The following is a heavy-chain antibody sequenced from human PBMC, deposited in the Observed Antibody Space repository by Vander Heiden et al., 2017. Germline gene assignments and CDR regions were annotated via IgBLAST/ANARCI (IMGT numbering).Heavy chain of an antibody. CDR2: ISGSDDST. V-gene: IGHV3-23*01. J-gene: IGHJ6*02. CDR1: GFPFSRDA. Sequence: EVQLLESGGGLVQPGGSLRLSCAASGFPFSRDAMSGVRQAPGKGLEWVSAISGSDDSTYYADSVKGRFTISRDNPKNTLYLQMNSLRAEDTAVYYCAKAAILGGYYYYGMDVWGQGTTVTVSS. CDR3: AKAAILGGYYYYGMDV.